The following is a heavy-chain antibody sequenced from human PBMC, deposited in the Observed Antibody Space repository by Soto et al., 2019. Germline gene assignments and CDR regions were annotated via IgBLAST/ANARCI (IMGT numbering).Heavy chain of an antibody. Sequence: QVQLVQSGAEVKKPGASVKVSCKASGYTFTSYGISWVRQAPGQGLEWMGWISAYNGNTIYAQKLRGRVPMTKYTSTITAYMELRSLTSDDTAVYYCAREYHSSGWPSGMDVWGQGTTVTV. CDR3: AREYHSSGWPSGMDV. CDR1: GYTFTSYG. J-gene: IGHJ6*02. V-gene: IGHV1-18*01. CDR2: ISAYNGNT. D-gene: IGHD6-19*01.